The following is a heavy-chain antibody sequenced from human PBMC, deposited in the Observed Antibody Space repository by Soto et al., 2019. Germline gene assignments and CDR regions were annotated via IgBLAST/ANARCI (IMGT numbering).Heavy chain of an antibody. V-gene: IGHV4-39*01. CDR3: ARHFSSPSLSGYLDWFDP. CDR2: IYYSGST. CDR1: GDSISSSSYY. J-gene: IGHJ5*02. Sequence: PSETPSLTCTVSGDSISSSSYYCGWIRQPPGKGLEWIGSIYYSGSTYYNPSLKSRVTISVDTSKNQFSLKLSSVTAADTAVYYCARHFSSPSLSGYLDWFDPWGQGTLVSVSS. D-gene: IGHD3-9*01.